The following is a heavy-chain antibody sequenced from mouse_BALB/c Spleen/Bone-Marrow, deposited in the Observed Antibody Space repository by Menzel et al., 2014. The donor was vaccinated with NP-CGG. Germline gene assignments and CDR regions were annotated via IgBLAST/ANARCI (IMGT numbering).Heavy chain of an antibody. J-gene: IGHJ4*01. Sequence: EVHLAESGGGLVQPGGSRKLSCAAPGFTFSSFGMHWVRQAPEKGLEWVAYISSGSSTIYYADTVKGRFTISRDNPKNTLFLQMTSLRSEDTAMYYCTRKGALITHYYAMDYWDQGTSVTVSS. CDR1: GFTFSSFG. CDR2: ISSGSSTI. D-gene: IGHD2-4*01. V-gene: IGHV5-17*02. CDR3: TRKGALITHYYAMDY.